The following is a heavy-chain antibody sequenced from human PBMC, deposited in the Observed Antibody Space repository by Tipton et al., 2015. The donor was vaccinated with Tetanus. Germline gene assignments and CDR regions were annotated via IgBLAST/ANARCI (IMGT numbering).Heavy chain of an antibody. Sequence: TLSLTCTVYGGSISSTNYYWGWIRQPPGKGLEWIGSIYNTGNTYYNPALTSRVTMSVDTSMIQFSLKLRSLTDADTAVYYCARLSSSANDAHGFDIWGQVTMVTVSS. CDR2: IYNTGNT. CDR3: ARLSSSANDAHGFDI. J-gene: IGHJ3*02. V-gene: IGHV4-39*01. D-gene: IGHD3-22*01. CDR1: GGSISSTNYY.